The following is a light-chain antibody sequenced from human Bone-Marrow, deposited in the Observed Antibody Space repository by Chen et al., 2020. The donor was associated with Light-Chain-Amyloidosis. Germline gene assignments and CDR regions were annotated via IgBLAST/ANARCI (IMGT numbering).Light chain of an antibody. CDR2: DVN. Sequence: QFALTQPASVSGSPGQSITISCPGTSSDVGGYNYVSWYQHDPGRAPTLIIFDVNRRPSGISNRFSGSKSGNTASLTISGLQAEDETDYYCSSYTSSRTLIFGGGTKLTVL. CDR3: SSYTSSRTLI. V-gene: IGLV2-14*03. CDR1: SSDVGGYNY. J-gene: IGLJ2*01.